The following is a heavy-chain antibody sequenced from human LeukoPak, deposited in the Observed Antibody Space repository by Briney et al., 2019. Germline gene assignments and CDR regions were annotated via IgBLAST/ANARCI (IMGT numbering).Heavy chain of an antibody. J-gene: IGHJ4*02. D-gene: IGHD3-10*01. CDR2: ISGSGGTT. V-gene: IGHV3-23*01. CDR1: GFTFSSYA. CDR3: AKDLAYGSGNYYNPGFDY. Sequence: PGGSLRLSCAASGFTFSSYAMSWVRQAPGKGLEWVSVISGSGGTTYYADSVKGRFTISRDNSKNTLYLQMNSLRAEDTAVYYCAKDLAYGSGNYYNPGFDYWGQGTLVTVSS.